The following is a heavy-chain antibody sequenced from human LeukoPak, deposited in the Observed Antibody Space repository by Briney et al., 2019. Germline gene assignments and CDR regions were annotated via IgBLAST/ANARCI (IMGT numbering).Heavy chain of an antibody. V-gene: IGHV4-59*01. Sequence: PSETLSLTCTVSGGSISSYYWSWIRQPPGKGLEWIGYIYYSGSTNYNPSLKSRVSISVDTSKNQVSLKLSSVTAADTAVYYCARVLFDDAFDIWGQGTMVTVSS. J-gene: IGHJ3*02. CDR1: GGSISSYY. CDR2: IYYSGST. CDR3: ARVLFDDAFDI. D-gene: IGHD2-21*01.